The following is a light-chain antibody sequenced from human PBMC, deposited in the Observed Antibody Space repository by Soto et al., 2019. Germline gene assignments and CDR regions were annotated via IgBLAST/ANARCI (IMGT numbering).Light chain of an antibody. V-gene: IGLV2-14*01. CDR1: NSDVGGYDY. J-gene: IGLJ2*01. CDR3: SSYTSRSPLVV. CDR2: NIR. Sequence: QSALTQPASVSGSPGQSITISCTGTNSDVGGYDYVSWYQQHPGKAPKLLIHNIRSRPSGVSNRFSGSRSGNTASLTISGLRAEDGGDYSGSSYTSRSPLVVFGGGTKLPVL.